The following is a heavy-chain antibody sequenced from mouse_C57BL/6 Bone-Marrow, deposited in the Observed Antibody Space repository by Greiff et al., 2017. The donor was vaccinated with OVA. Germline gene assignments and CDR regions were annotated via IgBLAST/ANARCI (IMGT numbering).Heavy chain of an antibody. CDR2: INPNNGGT. D-gene: IGHD1-1*01. J-gene: IGHJ1*03. Sequence: EVQLQESGPELVKPGASVKIPCKASGYTFTDYNMDWVKQSHGKSLEWIGDINPNNGGTIYTQKFKGKATLTVDKSSSTAYMELRSLTSEDTAEYYAARCWYYYGSSCWYFDVWGTGTTVTVSS. CDR3: ARCWYYYGSSCWYFDV. V-gene: IGHV1-18*01. CDR1: GYTFTDYN.